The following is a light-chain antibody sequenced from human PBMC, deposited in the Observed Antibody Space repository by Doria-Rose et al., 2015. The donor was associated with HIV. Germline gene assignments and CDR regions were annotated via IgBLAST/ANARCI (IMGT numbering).Light chain of an antibody. Sequence: TQSPSSLSASVGDRVTITCRASQSTGSFLNWYQQKPGKAPKLLIYAASSLQNGVASMFSGSGSGTDFTLTISSLQPEDFATYFCQQSYSTPLTFGGGTKVEI. CDR1: QSTGSF. CDR2: AAS. CDR3: QQSYSTPLT. J-gene: IGKJ4*01. V-gene: IGKV1-39*01.